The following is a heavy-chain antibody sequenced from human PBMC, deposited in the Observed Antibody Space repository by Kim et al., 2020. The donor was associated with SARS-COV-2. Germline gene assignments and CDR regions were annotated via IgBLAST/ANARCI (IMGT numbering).Heavy chain of an antibody. V-gene: IGHV4-34*01. CDR2: INHSGST. Sequence: SETLSLTCAVYGGSFSGYYWSWIRQPPGKGLEWIGEINHSGSTNYNPSLKSRVTISVDTSKNQFSLKLSSVTAADTAVYYCARVVAAADIIYYYMDVWG. CDR3: ARVVAAADIIYYYMDV. J-gene: IGHJ6*03. CDR1: GGSFSGYY. D-gene: IGHD6-13*01.